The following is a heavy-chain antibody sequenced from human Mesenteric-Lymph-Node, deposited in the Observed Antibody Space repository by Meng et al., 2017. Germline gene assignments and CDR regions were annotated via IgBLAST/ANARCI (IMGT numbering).Heavy chain of an antibody. CDR3: ARGNGNYFDY. CDR1: GFSFTGYY. J-gene: IGHJ4*02. D-gene: IGHD2-8*01. V-gene: IGHV1-2*06. CDR2: INPNNGDT. Sequence: ASVKVSCKASGFSFTGYYTHWVRQAPGQGLEWIGRINPNNGDTDITQNFQARVTMTRDTSISTANMELTSLGSDDTAAYYCARGNGNYFDYWGQGTPVTVSS.